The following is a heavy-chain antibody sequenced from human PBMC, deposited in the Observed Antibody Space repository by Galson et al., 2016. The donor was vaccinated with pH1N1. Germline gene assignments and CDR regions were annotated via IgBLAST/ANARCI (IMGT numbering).Heavy chain of an antibody. CDR1: GFTFSSFA. CDR3: AKGGDYFASGPLSYMDV. V-gene: IGHV3-23*01. Sequence: SLRLSCAASGFTFSSFAMTWVRQAPGKGLDWVSTISGSGDITNFGDSVKGRFTISRDNSKNTLYLEMNSLRAEDSAVYFCAKGGDYFASGPLSYMDVWGKGTPVTVSS. J-gene: IGHJ6*03. CDR2: ISGSGDIT. D-gene: IGHD3-10*01.